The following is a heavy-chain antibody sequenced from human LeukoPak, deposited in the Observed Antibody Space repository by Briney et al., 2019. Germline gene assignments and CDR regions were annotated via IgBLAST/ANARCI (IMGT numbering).Heavy chain of an antibody. V-gene: IGHV1-2*02. D-gene: IGHD3-10*01. CDR2: INPNSGGT. CDR1: GYTFTGYY. Sequence: ASVKVSCKASGYTFTGYYMHWVRQATGQGREWMGWINPNSGGTNYAQKFQGRVTMTRDTSISTAYMELSRLRSDDTAVYYCAKYYYGSGSDDSGWFDPWGQGTLVTVSS. CDR3: AKYYYGSGSDDSGWFDP. J-gene: IGHJ5*02.